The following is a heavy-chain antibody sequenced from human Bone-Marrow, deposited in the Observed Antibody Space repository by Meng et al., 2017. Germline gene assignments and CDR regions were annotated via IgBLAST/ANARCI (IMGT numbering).Heavy chain of an antibody. CDR3: ARDPFSGPYYDILTGLGFGDA. Sequence: GESLKISCAASGFTFSSYGMHWVRQAPGKGLEWVAVIWYDGSNKYYADSVKGRFTISRDNSKNTLYLQMKSLRAEDTAVYYCARDPFSGPYYDILTGLGFGDAWGQGTLVTVSS. V-gene: IGHV3-33*01. CDR2: IWYDGSNK. D-gene: IGHD3-9*01. J-gene: IGHJ5*02. CDR1: GFTFSSYG.